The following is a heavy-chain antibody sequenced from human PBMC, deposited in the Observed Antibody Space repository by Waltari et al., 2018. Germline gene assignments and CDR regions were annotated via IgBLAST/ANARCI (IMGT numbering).Heavy chain of an antibody. J-gene: IGHJ4*02. CDR1: GFTFSRFW. D-gene: IGHD2-15*01. CDR3: ARLAAYYFDY. V-gene: IGHV3-7*01. CDR2: IKQEGSEK. Sequence: EVQLVESGGGLVQPGGSLRLSCAASGFTFSRFWMTWVRQVPGKGVEGVANIKQEGSEKYYVDSVKGRFTISRDNAKNSLYLQMNSLRADDTAVYYCARLAAYYFDYWGQGSLVTVSS.